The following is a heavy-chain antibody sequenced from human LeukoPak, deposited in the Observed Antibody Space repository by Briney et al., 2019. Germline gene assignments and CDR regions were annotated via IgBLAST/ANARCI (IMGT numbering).Heavy chain of an antibody. D-gene: IGHD5-18*01. CDR1: GFTFSTYT. J-gene: IGHJ4*02. CDR3: ARGAYSFGPDDY. Sequence: GGSLRLPCAASGFTFSTYTMSWVRQAPGKGLEWVSSISGSGSDIYYADSVKGRFTVSRDNAKNSLYLQMNSLSAEDTAVYYCARGAYSFGPDDYWGQGTLVTVSS. CDR2: ISGSGSDI. V-gene: IGHV3-21*01.